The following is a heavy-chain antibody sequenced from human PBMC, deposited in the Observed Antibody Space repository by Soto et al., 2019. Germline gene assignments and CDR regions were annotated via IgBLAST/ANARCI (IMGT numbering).Heavy chain of an antibody. CDR3: ARLYCSSTSCRFSQMRWFDP. CDR2: IYYSGST. V-gene: IGHV4-39*01. Sequence: QLQLQESGPGLVKPSETLSLTCTVSGGSISSSSYYWGWIRQPPGKGLEWIGSIYYSGSTYYNPSLKSRVTISVDTSKNQFSLKLSSVTAADTAVYYCARLYCSSTSCRFSQMRWFDPWGQGTLVTVSS. J-gene: IGHJ5*02. D-gene: IGHD2-2*01. CDR1: GGSISSSSYY.